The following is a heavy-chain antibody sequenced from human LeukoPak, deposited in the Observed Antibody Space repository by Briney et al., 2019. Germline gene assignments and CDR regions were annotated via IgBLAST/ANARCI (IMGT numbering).Heavy chain of an antibody. CDR3: ARGGVVVVAGFFDY. CDR1: GFSFTSCA. J-gene: IGHJ4*02. CDR2: ISSSGSYI. V-gene: IGHV3-21*01. Sequence: GGSLRLSCAASGFSFTSCAMNWVRQAPGKGLEWVSSISSSGSYIYYADSVKGRFTISRDNAKNSLYLQMNSLRAEDTAVYYCARGGVVVVAGFFDYWGQGTLVTVSS. D-gene: IGHD2-15*01.